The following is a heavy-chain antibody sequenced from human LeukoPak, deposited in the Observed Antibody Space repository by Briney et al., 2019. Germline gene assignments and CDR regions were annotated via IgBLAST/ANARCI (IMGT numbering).Heavy chain of an antibody. V-gene: IGHV4-34*01. Sequence: PSETLSLTCGVYGGSFSGYYWSWIRQTPGTGLEWIGEINHSKTTNYNPPLKSRVTISVDTSKNQFSLKLSSVTAADTAVYYCASRSIQPYYYYYGMDVWGQGTTVTVSS. CDR2: INHSKTT. J-gene: IGHJ6*02. D-gene: IGHD5-18*01. CDR1: GGSFSGYY. CDR3: ASRSIQPYYYYYGMDV.